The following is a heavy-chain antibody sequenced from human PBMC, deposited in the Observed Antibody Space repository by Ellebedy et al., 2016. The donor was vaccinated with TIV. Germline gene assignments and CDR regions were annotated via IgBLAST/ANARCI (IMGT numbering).Heavy chain of an antibody. Sequence: SETLSLTXTVSGDSISSSSYYWGWIRQPPGKGLEWIGEINHSGSTNYNPSLKSRVTMSVDTSKNQFSLKLSSVTAADTAVYYCARGNGLDYWGQGTLVTVSS. CDR3: ARGNGLDY. V-gene: IGHV4-39*07. CDR2: INHSGST. J-gene: IGHJ4*02. CDR1: GDSISSSSYY.